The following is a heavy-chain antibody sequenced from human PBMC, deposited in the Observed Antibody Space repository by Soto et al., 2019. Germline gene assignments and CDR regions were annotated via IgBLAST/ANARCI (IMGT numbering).Heavy chain of an antibody. CDR2: IYYSGST. CDR3: ARAVMITFGGVIKVWFDP. V-gene: IGHV4-31*03. D-gene: IGHD3-16*02. CDR1: GGSISSGGYY. J-gene: IGHJ5*02. Sequence: PSETLSLTCTVSGGSISSGGYYWSWIRQHPGKGLEWIGYIYYSGSTYYNPSLKSRVTISVDTSKNQFSLKLSSVTAADTAVYYCARAVMITFGGVIKVWFDPWGQGTLVTVSS.